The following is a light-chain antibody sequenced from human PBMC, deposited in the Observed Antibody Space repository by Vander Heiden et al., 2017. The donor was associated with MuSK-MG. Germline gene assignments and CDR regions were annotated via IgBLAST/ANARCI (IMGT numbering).Light chain of an antibody. CDR2: DVS. J-gene: IGLJ1*01. V-gene: IGLV2-23*02. CDR3: CSYSRSDAPYV. Sequence: QSALTQPASVSGPPGQSITISCTGTGTDVGRYNVVSWYQQHPGKAPKVIIYDVSKRPSGVSSRFSGSKSGDTASLTISGLQTEDEADYYCCSYSRSDAPYVFGTGTKVTVL. CDR1: GTDVGRYNV.